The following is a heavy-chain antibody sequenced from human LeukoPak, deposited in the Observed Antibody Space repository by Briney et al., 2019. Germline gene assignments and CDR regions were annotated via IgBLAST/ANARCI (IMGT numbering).Heavy chain of an antibody. V-gene: IGHV6-1*01. D-gene: IGHD5-24*01. Sequence: SQTLSLTCDISGDSVVSNSTACNWIRQSPSRGLEWLGRTYYRSKWYNDYAVSVKSRIIINPDTSKNQFSLQLNSVTPEDTAVYYCARGGQGDGYSADEAFDVWGQGTMVTVS. J-gene: IGHJ3*01. CDR3: ARGGQGDGYSADEAFDV. CDR2: TYYRSKWYN. CDR1: GDSVVSNSTA.